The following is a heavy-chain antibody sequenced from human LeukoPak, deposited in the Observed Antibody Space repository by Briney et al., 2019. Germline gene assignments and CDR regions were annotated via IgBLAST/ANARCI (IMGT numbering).Heavy chain of an antibody. V-gene: IGHV3-20*04. J-gene: IGHJ5*02. CDR3: ARERYNWNDGEGALIANWFDP. Sequence: GGSLRLSCAASGFTFDDYGMSWVRQAPGKGLEWVSGINWNGGSTGYADSVKGRFTISRDNAKNSLYLQMNSLRAEDTAVYYCARERYNWNDGEGALIANWFDPWGQGTLVTVSS. CDR1: GFTFDDYG. CDR2: INWNGGST. D-gene: IGHD1-1*01.